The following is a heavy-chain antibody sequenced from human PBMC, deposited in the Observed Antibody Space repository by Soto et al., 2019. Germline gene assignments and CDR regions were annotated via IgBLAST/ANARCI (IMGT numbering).Heavy chain of an antibody. D-gene: IGHD2-8*01. V-gene: IGHV3-23*01. CDR2: RSGRGDST. J-gene: IGHJ4*02. CDR1: GFPFSSYA. CDR3: AKERDNGADRYYFDD. Sequence: GGSLRLARAASGFPFSSYAMTWVRQSPGKGLAWVSARSGRGDSTYYADSVKGRFTISRDQSKNTLYLQMHSLRAEDTAVYFCAKERDNGADRYYFDDWRQGTLVTVSS.